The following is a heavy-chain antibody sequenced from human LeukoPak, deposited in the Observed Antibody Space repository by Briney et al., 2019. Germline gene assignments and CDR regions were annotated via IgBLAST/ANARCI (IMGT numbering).Heavy chain of an antibody. D-gene: IGHD1-26*01. CDR1: GFTFTSYG. CDR2: IGNGGVAT. Sequence: GGSLRLSCAASGFTFTSYGMTWVRQAPGKGLEWVSGIGNGGVATYYADSVKGRSTISRDNSKNTLFLQMNNLRAEDTAVYYCARGAVGPDYWGQGTLVTVSS. CDR3: ARGAVGPDY. V-gene: IGHV3-23*01. J-gene: IGHJ4*02.